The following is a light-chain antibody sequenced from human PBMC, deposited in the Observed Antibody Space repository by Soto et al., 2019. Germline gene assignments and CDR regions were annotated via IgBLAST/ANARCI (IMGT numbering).Light chain of an antibody. CDR3: QQRRLWLT. Sequence: DIGLTQSPATLSLSPGDRATLSCRANQSVSTYLNWYQQKRGQAPRLLIFDASNRAAGIPARFSGSGSGTDFTLTISGLDPEDFAVYFCQQRRLWLTFGGGTKVE. V-gene: IGKV3-11*01. CDR1: QSVSTY. J-gene: IGKJ4*01. CDR2: DAS.